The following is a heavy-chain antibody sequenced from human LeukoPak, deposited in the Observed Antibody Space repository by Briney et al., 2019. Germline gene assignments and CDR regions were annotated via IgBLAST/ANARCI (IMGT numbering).Heavy chain of an antibody. CDR3: ARDLGRMPVTGTFHY. CDR1: GFTFSNSA. J-gene: IGHJ4*02. V-gene: IGHV3-23*01. CDR2: ISDSGGST. D-gene: IGHD1-1*01. Sequence: TGGSLRLSCAASGFTFSNSAMNWVRQIPGKGLEWVSSISDSGGSTYYADSVKGRFTISRDNSKNTLYLQMNSLRVEDTAIYYCARDLGRMPVTGTFHYWGQGTLVTVSS.